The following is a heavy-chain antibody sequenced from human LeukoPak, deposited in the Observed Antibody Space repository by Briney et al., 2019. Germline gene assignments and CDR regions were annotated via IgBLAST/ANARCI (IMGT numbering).Heavy chain of an antibody. Sequence: GASVKVSCKASGGTFSSYAISWVRQAPGQGLEWMGGIIPIFGTANYAQKFQGRVTITADKSTSTAYMELSSLRSEDTAVYYCARVFGDGDYDYWGQGTLVTVSS. CDR2: IIPIFGTA. V-gene: IGHV1-69*06. D-gene: IGHD3-10*02. CDR1: GGTFSSYA. J-gene: IGHJ4*02. CDR3: ARVFGDGDYDY.